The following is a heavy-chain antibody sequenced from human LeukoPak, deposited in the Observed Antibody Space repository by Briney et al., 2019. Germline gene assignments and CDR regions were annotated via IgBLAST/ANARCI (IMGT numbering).Heavy chain of an antibody. CDR3: ARVLEACGGDCYPDYFDY. J-gene: IGHJ4*02. V-gene: IGHV4-59*01. Sequence: SETLSLTCTVAGGSISSYYWSWIRQPPGKGLEWSGYIYYSGGTNYNPSLKSRVTISVDTSKNQFSLKLSSVTAADTAVYYCARVLEACGGDCYPDYFDYWGQGTLVTVSS. D-gene: IGHD2-21*02. CDR2: IYYSGGT. CDR1: GGSISSYY.